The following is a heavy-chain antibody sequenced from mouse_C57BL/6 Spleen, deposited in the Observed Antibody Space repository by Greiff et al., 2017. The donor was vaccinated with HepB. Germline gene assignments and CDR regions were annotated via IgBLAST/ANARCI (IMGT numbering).Heavy chain of an antibody. CDR1: GYTFTSYW. CDR2: IYPGSGST. V-gene: IGHV1-55*01. D-gene: IGHD1-1*01. J-gene: IGHJ2*01. CDR3: ARETTVVPSFDD. Sequence: QVQLQQPGAELVKPGASVKMSCKASGYTFTSYWITWVKQRPGQGLEWIGDIYPGSGSTNYNEKFKSKATLTVDTSSSTAYMQLSSLTSEDSAVYYCARETTVVPSFDDWGQGTTLTVSS.